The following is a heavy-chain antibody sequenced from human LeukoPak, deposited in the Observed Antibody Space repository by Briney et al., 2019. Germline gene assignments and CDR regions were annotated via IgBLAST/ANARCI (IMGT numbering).Heavy chain of an antibody. CDR1: GFTFSSFW. V-gene: IGHV3-74*01. D-gene: IGHD6-19*01. CDR2: INSVGSST. Sequence: GGSLRLSCAASGFTFSSFWMHWGRQAPGKGLVWVSRINSVGSSTSYADSVKGRFTISRDNAKDTLYLQMNSLRAEDTAVYYCARERTSGWDAFDFWGQGTLVTVSS. J-gene: IGHJ4*02. CDR3: ARERTSGWDAFDF.